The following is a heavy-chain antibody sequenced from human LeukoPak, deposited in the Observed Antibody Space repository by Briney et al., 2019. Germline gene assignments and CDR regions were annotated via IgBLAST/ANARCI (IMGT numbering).Heavy chain of an antibody. J-gene: IGHJ4*02. CDR3: ARANDYGDFMAY. D-gene: IGHD4-17*01. CDR1: GFTFSSYV. Sequence: GGSLRLSCAVSGFTFSSYVMHWVRQAPGKGLEYVSAIRGKGDSTYYANSVKGRFTISRDNSKNTLYLQMGSLRGEDMAVYYCARANDYGDFMAYWGQGTLVTVST. V-gene: IGHV3-64*01. CDR2: IRGKGDST.